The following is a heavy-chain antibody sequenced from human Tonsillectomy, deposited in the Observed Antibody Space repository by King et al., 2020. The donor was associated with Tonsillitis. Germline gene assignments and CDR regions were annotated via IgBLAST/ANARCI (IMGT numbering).Heavy chain of an antibody. V-gene: IGHV3-23*01. CDR1: GFTFSDYA. CDR2: IVGGSHTT. D-gene: IGHD3-22*01. CDR3: AKSGWDSSGYWHSDY. Sequence: EVQLLESGGGLVQPGGSLTISCAASGFTFSDYAMNWVRQAPGKGLQWVSAIVGGSHTTYYADSVKGRFTVSRDNSKHTLYLQMNSLRAEDTAVYYCAKSGWDSSGYWHSDYWGQGTLVTVSS. J-gene: IGHJ4*02.